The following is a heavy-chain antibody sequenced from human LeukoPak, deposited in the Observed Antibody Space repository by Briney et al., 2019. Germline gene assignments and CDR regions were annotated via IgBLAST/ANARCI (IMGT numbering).Heavy chain of an antibody. D-gene: IGHD1-20*01. CDR1: GGSISSGSYY. Sequence: SQTLSLTCTVSGGSISSGSYYWSWIRQPAGKGLEWIGRIYTSGSTNCNPSLKSRVTISVDTSKNQFSLKLSSVTAADTAVYYCARAWYNWNDGLFDIWGQGTMVTVSS. CDR3: ARAWYNWNDGLFDI. CDR2: IYTSGST. V-gene: IGHV4-61*02. J-gene: IGHJ3*02.